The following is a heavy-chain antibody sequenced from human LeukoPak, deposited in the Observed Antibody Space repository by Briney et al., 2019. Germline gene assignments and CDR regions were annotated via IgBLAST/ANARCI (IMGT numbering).Heavy chain of an antibody. D-gene: IGHD6-6*01. Sequence: SETLSLTCAVSGGSISSGGYSWSWIRQPPGKGLEWIGYICHSGSTYYNPSLKSRVTISVDRSKNQFSLKLSSVTAADTAVYYCARGYKSGSSSPRYFDLWGRGTLVTVSS. CDR2: ICHSGST. J-gene: IGHJ2*01. V-gene: IGHV4-30-2*01. CDR3: ARGYKSGSSSPRYFDL. CDR1: GGSISSGGYS.